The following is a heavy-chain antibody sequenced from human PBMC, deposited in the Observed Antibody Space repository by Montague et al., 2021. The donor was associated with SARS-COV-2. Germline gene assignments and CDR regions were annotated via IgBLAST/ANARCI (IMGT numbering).Heavy chain of an antibody. CDR3: ARGSYGPDAFDS. CDR1: GGSISSYY. D-gene: IGHD5-18*01. Sequence: SETLSLPFPVSGGSISSYYWSWIRQPPGKGLEWIGYIYYSGSTNYNPSLKSRVTISLDTSKNQFSLKLNSVTAADTAVYYCARGSYGPDAFDSWGQGTMVTVSS. J-gene: IGHJ3*02. V-gene: IGHV4-59*01. CDR2: IYYSGST.